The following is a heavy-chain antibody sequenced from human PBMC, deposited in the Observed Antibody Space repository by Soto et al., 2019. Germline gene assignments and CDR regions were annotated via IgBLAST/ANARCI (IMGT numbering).Heavy chain of an antibody. CDR1: GFTFSNYW. V-gene: IGHV3-7*03. CDR2: IKEDGSEK. Sequence: EVQLVESGGGLVQPGGSLRLSCAASGFTFSNYWMSWVRQVPGKGLAWVSNIKEDGSEKYYVDSVKGRFTISRDNAKNSVPLQMNSLRDEDTAVYYCVRFSILVSGRGRGAFFDSWGQGTPVTVSS. CDR3: VRFSILVSGRGRGAFFDS. J-gene: IGHJ4*02. D-gene: IGHD6-19*01.